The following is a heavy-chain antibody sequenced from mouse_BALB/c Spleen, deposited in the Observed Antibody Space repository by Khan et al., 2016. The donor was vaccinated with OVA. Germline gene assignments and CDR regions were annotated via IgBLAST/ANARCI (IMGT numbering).Heavy chain of an antibody. V-gene: IGHV1-77*01. CDR3: AIRNYFGYTFAY. J-gene: IGHJ3*01. CDR2: ISPGSGDT. D-gene: IGHD1-2*01. Sequence: QVQLKQSGAELARPGASVKLSCKASGYTFTDYYINWVKQRTGQGLEWIGEISPGSGDTYYNEKFKGKATLTADKSSNTAYMQLSSLTSEASAFYFCAIRNYFGYTFAYWGQGTLVPVSA. CDR1: GYTFTDYY.